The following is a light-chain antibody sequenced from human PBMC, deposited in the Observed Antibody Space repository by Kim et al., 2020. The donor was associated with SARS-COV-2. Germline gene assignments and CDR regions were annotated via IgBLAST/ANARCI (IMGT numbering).Light chain of an antibody. V-gene: IGKV3-20*01. CDR2: GTS. CDR1: QSVAPNH. J-gene: IGKJ2*01. Sequence: LSPGERATLSCRDSQSVAPNHLAWFQQKPGQAPRLLIYGTSSRATGIPDRFSASESGTDFTLTISRLEPEDFAVYFCQQYDRPPYTFGQGTKLEI. CDR3: QQYDRPPYT.